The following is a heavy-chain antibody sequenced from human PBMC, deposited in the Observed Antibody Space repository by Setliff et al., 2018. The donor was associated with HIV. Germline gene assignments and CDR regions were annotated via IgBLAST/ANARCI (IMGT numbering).Heavy chain of an antibody. V-gene: IGHV4-39*01. CDR2: MHHSGST. CDR3: ARHVYSSGWGYVYHLDS. CDR1: GDSITSNSYY. Sequence: PSETLSLTCTVSGDSITSNSYYWGWIRQSPGKGLEWIGTMHHSGSTYYNPSLKSRVAIFIDTSKNQFSLRLSSVTAADTAVYFCARHVYSSGWGYVYHLDSWGQGTLVTVSS. D-gene: IGHD6-19*01. J-gene: IGHJ4*02.